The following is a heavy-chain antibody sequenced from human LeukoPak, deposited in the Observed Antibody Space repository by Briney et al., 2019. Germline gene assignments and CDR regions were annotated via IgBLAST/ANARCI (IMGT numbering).Heavy chain of an antibody. Sequence: SVKVSCKASGGTFSTYGVSWVRQAPGQGLEWMGRIIPIVEIANYAQNFQGRVTITADKYTSTANMELSGLRSEDTAVYFCARDGYQPLLPGNWGQGTLVTVSS. CDR2: IIPIVEIA. V-gene: IGHV1-69*04. J-gene: IGHJ4*02. CDR3: ARDGYQPLLPGN. CDR1: GGTFSTYG. D-gene: IGHD2-2*01.